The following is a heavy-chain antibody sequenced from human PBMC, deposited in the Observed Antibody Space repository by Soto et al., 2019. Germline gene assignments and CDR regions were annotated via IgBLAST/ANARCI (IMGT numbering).Heavy chain of an antibody. CDR1: GFTFSSYA. CDR2: ISGSGGST. V-gene: IGHV3-23*01. J-gene: IGHJ4*02. D-gene: IGHD2-15*01. Sequence: GGSLSLSCAASGFTFSSYAMSWVRQAPGKGLEWVSAISGSGGSTYYADSVKGRFTISRDNSKNTLYLQMNSLRAEDTAVYYCAFPATPRLYYFDYWGQGTLVTVSS. CDR3: AFPATPRLYYFDY.